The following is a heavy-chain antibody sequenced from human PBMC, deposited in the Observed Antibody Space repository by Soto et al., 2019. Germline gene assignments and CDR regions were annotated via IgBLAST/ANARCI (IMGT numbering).Heavy chain of an antibody. Sequence: QVQLVESGGGAVQPGRSLRLSCAASGFTFSSYAMHWVRQAPGKGLEWVAVISYDGSNKYYADSVKGRFTISRDNSKNTLYLQMNSLRAEDTAVYYCASGEGYWGQGTLVTVSS. V-gene: IGHV3-30-3*01. J-gene: IGHJ4*02. CDR2: ISYDGSNK. CDR1: GFTFSSYA. CDR3: ASGEGY.